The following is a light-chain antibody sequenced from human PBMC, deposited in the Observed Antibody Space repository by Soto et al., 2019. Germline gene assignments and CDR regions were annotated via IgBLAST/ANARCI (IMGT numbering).Light chain of an antibody. CDR1: QSVSSY. CDR2: DAS. V-gene: IGKV3-11*01. J-gene: IGKJ1*01. CDR3: QQRSNWPRT. Sequence: EIVLTQSPATLSLSPGERATLSCRASQSVSSYLAWYQQKPGQAPRLLIYDASNRATGIPARFSGSGSGTDFTLTISSLEPEDFAVYYCQQRSNWPRTFGQGTNVDIK.